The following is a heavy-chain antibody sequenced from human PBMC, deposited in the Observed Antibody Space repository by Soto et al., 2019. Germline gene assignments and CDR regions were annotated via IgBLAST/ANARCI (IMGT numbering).Heavy chain of an antibody. D-gene: IGHD1-26*01. CDR3: AKGVGVGATLVYYFDY. J-gene: IGHJ4*02. CDR2: ISGSGGST. Sequence: HPGGSLRLSCAASGFTFSSYAMSWVRQAPGKGLEWVSAISGSGGSTYYADSVKGRFTISRDNSKNTLYLQMNSLRAEDTAVYYCAKGVGVGATLVYYFDYWGQGTLVTVSS. V-gene: IGHV3-23*01. CDR1: GFTFSSYA.